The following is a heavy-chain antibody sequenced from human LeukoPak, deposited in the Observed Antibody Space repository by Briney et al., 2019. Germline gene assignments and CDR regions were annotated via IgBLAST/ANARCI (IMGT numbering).Heavy chain of an antibody. J-gene: IGHJ6*03. V-gene: IGHV1-69*05. CDR1: GDTFSSYV. Sequence: GASVKVSCKASGDTFSSYVINWVRQAPGQGLEWMGGIVPIFGAARYAQKLQGRVTMTTDTSTSTAYMELRSLRSDDTAVYYCARSARPVLTGSYGSYYMDVWGKGTTVTISS. CDR2: IVPIFGAA. D-gene: IGHD3-16*01. CDR3: ARSARPVLTGSYGSYYMDV.